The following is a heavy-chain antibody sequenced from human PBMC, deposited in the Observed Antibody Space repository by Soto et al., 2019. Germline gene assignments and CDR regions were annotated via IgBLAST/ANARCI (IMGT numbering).Heavy chain of an antibody. J-gene: IGHJ4*02. V-gene: IGHV1-18*01. CDR1: GDTVTKYG. Sequence: QVQLVQSGGEVKKPGASVKVSCKASGDTVTKYGISWVRQAPGQGLEWLGWISFYNGNTNYALKFQDRITFTTDTSTNTASMELRSLTSDDTAVYSCASATSIAVAGKETWGQGTLVTVSS. CDR2: ISFYNGNT. CDR3: ASATSIAVAGKET. D-gene: IGHD6-19*01.